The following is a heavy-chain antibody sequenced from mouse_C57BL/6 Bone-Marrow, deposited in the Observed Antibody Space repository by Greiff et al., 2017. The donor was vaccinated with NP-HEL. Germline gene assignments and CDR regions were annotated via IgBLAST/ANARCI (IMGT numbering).Heavy chain of an antibody. V-gene: IGHV1-78*01. Sequence: VKLQQSDAELVKPGASVKISCTVSGYTFTDHTIHWMKQRPEQGLEWIGYIYPRDGSTKYNEKFKGKATLTADKSSSTAYMQLNSLTSEDSAVYFCARYGYYPLYAMDYWGQGTSVTVSS. CDR1: GYTFTDHT. CDR2: IYPRDGST. D-gene: IGHD2-3*01. CDR3: ARYGYYPLYAMDY. J-gene: IGHJ4*01.